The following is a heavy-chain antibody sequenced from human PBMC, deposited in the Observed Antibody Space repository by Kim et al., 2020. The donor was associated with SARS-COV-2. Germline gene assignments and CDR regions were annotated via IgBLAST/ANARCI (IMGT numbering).Heavy chain of an antibody. J-gene: IGHJ1*01. Sequence: GGSLRLSCTDSEFTFSSHWMRWVRQAPGKGLAWVASTRHHGSGEFYVDSVRGRFTISRDNAKNSVFLQMNRLRAEDTAVYYCARSISEIESHRIVVYFHHWGQGTLVTVSS. CDR2: TRHHGSGE. CDR3: ARSISEIESHRIVVYFHH. D-gene: IGHD3-22*01. CDR1: EFTFSSHW. V-gene: IGHV3-7*01.